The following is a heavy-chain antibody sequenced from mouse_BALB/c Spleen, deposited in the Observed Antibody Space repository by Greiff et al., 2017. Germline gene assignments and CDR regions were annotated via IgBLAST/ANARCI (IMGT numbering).Heavy chain of an antibody. Sequence: EVMLVESGGGLVKPGGSLKLSCAASGFTFSSYAMSWVRQTPEKRLEWVASISSGGSTYYPDSVKGRFTISRDNARNILYLQMSSLRSEDTAMYYCARDYGFAYWGQGTLVTVSA. D-gene: IGHD1-1*01. CDR1: GFTFSSYA. J-gene: IGHJ3*01. CDR2: ISSGGST. V-gene: IGHV5-6-5*01. CDR3: ARDYGFAY.